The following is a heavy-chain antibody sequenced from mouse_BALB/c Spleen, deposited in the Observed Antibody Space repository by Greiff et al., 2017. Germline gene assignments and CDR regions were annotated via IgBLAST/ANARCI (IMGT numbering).Heavy chain of an antibody. CDR1: GYSITSGYY. Sequence: EVKLQESGPGLVKPSQSLSLTCSVTGYSITSGYYWNWIRQFPGNKLEWMGYISYDGSNNYNPSLKNRISITRDTSKNQFFLKLNSVTTEDTATYYCARENDYDGEGYWGQGTTLTVSS. D-gene: IGHD2-4*01. J-gene: IGHJ2*01. CDR2: ISYDGSN. CDR3: ARENDYDGEGY. V-gene: IGHV3-6*02.